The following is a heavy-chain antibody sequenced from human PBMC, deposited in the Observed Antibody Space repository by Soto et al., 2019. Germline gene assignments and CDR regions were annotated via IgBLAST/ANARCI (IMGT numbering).Heavy chain of an antibody. J-gene: IGHJ6*02. V-gene: IGHV4-31*03. CDR1: GGSISSGGYY. CDR2: IYYSGST. CDR3: ARAYLWSGYYQPYGMDV. Sequence: PSETLSLTCTVSGGSISSGGYYWSWIRQHPGKGLEWIGYIYYSGSTYYNPSLKSRVTISVDTSKNQFSLKLSSVTAADTAVYYCARAYLWSGYYQPYGMDVWGQGTTVTVSS. D-gene: IGHD3-3*01.